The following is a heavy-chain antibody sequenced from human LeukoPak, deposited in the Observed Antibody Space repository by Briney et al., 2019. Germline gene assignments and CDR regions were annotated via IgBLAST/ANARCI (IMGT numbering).Heavy chain of an antibody. D-gene: IGHD3-22*01. Sequence: ASVKVSCKASGYTFTGYYIHWVRQAPGQGLEWMGWINPNSGGTNYEQKFQGRVTMTRDTSISTAYMELRRLRSDDRAVYYCARGPPTIVVVITTGDFDSWGQGTLVTVSS. J-gene: IGHJ4*02. CDR2: INPNSGGT. CDR1: GYTFTGYY. CDR3: ARGPPTIVVVITTGDFDS. V-gene: IGHV1-2*02.